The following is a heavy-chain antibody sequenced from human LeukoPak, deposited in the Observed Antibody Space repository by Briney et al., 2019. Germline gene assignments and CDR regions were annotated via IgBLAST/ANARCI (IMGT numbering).Heavy chain of an antibody. V-gene: IGHV1-69*05. CDR2: IIPIFGTA. CDR1: GGTFSSYA. CDR3: ARGGRIGDYGDGDYYFDY. D-gene: IGHD4-17*01. Sequence: SVKVSCKASGGTFSSYAISWVRQAPGQGLEWMGGIIPIFGTANYAQKFQGRVTITTDESTSTAYMELSSLRSEDTAVYYCARGGRIGDYGDGDYYFDYWGQGILVTVSS. J-gene: IGHJ4*02.